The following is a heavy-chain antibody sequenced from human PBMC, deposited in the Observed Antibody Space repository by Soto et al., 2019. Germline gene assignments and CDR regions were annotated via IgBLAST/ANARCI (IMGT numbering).Heavy chain of an antibody. Sequence: QVQLEQSGGEVKQPGSSVRVSCKTSGGTFSTYAINWVRQAPGQGLEWMGALIPLFGTADYSQKFQGRVTITADESTSTAYMELSSLRFDDTAVYFCARPKGTYSSGYYYFDFWGQGTLVTVSS. V-gene: IGHV1-69*01. CDR1: GGTFSTYA. CDR2: LIPLFGTA. J-gene: IGHJ4*02. CDR3: ARPKGTYSSGYYYFDF. D-gene: IGHD6-19*01.